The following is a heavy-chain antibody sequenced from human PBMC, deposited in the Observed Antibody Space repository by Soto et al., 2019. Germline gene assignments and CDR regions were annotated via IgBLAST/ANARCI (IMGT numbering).Heavy chain of an antibody. Sequence: PGGSLRLSCAASGFTFSSYGMHWVRQAPGKGLEWVAVISYDGSNKYYADSVKGRFTISRDNSKNTLYLQMNSLRAEDTAVYYCANAGHSGTTTPNYGMDVWGQGTTVTVSS. V-gene: IGHV3-30*18. J-gene: IGHJ6*02. CDR2: ISYDGSNK. CDR1: GFTFSSYG. D-gene: IGHD3-10*01. CDR3: ANAGHSGTTTPNYGMDV.